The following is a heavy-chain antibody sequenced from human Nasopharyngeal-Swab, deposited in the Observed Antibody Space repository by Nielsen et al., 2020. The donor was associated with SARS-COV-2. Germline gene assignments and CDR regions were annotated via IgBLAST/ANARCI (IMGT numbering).Heavy chain of an antibody. J-gene: IGHJ4*02. Sequence: GESLKISCAASGFTFSSYDMHWVRQATGKSLEWVSGIHSAGDTFYPGSVKGRFTISRENAKNSLYLQMNSLRAEDTAVYYCARATSNGWYIYYFDYWGLGTPVTVSS. CDR3: ARATSNGWYIYYFDY. D-gene: IGHD6-19*01. V-gene: IGHV3-13*01. CDR1: GFTFSSYD. CDR2: IHSAGDT.